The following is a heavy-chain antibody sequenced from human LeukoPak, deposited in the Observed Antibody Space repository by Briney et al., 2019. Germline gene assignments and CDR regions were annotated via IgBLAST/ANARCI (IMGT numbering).Heavy chain of an antibody. D-gene: IGHD6-19*01. CDR3: ARGTHSSGWYLDY. V-gene: IGHV4-39*01. Sequence: SETLSLTCTVSGGSISSSSYYWGWIRQPPGKGLEWIGSIYYSGSTYYNPSLRSRVTISVDTSKNQFSLKLSSVTAADTAVYYCARGTHSSGWYLDYWGQGTLVTVSS. J-gene: IGHJ4*02. CDR1: GGSISSSSYY. CDR2: IYYSGST.